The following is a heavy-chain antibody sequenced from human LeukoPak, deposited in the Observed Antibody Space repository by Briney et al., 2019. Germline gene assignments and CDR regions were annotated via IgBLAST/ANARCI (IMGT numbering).Heavy chain of an antibody. CDR1: GGTFSSYA. CDR2: INPNSGGT. V-gene: IGHV1-2*02. J-gene: IGHJ5*02. Sequence: ASVKVSCKASGGTFSSYAISWVRQAPGQGLEWMGWINPNSGGTNYAQKFQGRVTMTRDTSISTAYMELSRLRSDDTAVYYCARALSIVVVPAAIGWFDPWGQGTLVTVSS. CDR3: ARALSIVVVPAAIGWFDP. D-gene: IGHD2-2*01.